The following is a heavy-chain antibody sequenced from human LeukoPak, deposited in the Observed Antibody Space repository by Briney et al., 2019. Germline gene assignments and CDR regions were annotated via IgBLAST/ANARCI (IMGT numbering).Heavy chain of an antibody. CDR2: INSDGSST. D-gene: IGHD5-18*01. J-gene: IGHJ3*02. CDR3: ARDREGDTAMVTYAFDI. V-gene: IGHV3-74*01. Sequence: GGSLRLSCAASGFTFSSYWMHWVRQAPGKGLVWVSRINSDGSSTSYADSVKGRFTISRDNAKNTLYLQMNSLRAEDTAVYYCARDREGDTAMVTYAFDIWGQGTMVTVSS. CDR1: GFTFSSYW.